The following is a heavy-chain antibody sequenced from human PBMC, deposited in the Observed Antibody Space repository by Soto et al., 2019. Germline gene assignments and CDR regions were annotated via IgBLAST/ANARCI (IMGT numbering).Heavy chain of an antibody. CDR3: ARASDWNYVQDY. CDR2: INSDGARI. D-gene: IGHD1-7*01. CDR1: GFTFTHYR. V-gene: IGHV3-74*03. J-gene: IGHJ4*02. Sequence: GGSLRLSCAASGFTFTHYRIHWVRQPPGKGLEWVGRINSDGARIEYGDSVKGRFTISRDNAHNMVFLQMNSLTDEDSGIYFCARASDWNYVQDYWGQGTLVTVSS.